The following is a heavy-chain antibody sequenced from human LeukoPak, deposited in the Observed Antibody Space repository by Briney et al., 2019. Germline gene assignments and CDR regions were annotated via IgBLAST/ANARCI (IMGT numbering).Heavy chain of an antibody. V-gene: IGHV4-59*11. Sequence: PSETLSLTCSVSGASINSHYGSWIRQSPGKGLEWIGYVFNGGSTNYNPSLKSRVTMSLDTSRDHFSLRLTSVAAADTAIYYCASRPAGTTWYGVFDYWSQGTLVTVSS. D-gene: IGHD6-13*01. CDR1: GASINSHY. CDR2: VFNGGST. CDR3: ASRPAGTTWYGVFDY. J-gene: IGHJ4*02.